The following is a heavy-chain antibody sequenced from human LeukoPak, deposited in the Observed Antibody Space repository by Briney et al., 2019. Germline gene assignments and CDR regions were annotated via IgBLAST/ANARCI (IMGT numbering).Heavy chain of an antibody. CDR1: GYSFTTYW. J-gene: IGHJ6*02. V-gene: IGHV5-51*01. CDR2: IHPRDSDI. Sequence: GESLKISCKGSGYSFTTYWIAWVRQVPGKGLEWMGIIHPRDSDIRYNPPFQGQVTISADKSISTAYLQWSSLKASDTAMYYCARDQIVGATSYYGMDVWGQGTTVTVSS. CDR3: ARDQIVGATSYYGMDV. D-gene: IGHD1-26*01.